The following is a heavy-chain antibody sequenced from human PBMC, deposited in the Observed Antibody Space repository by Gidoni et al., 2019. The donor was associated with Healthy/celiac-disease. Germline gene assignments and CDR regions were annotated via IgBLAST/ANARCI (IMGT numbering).Heavy chain of an antibody. D-gene: IGHD3-22*01. CDR1: GGSISSYY. Sequence: QVQLQESGPGLVKPSSTLSLTSTVSGGSISSYYWSWIRQPAGKGLEWIGRIYTSGSTNYNPSLKSRVTMSVDTSKNQFSLKLSSVTAADTAVYYWARDDPDRDWFDPWGQGTLVTVSS. CDR2: IYTSGST. CDR3: ARDDPDRDWFDP. V-gene: IGHV4-4*07. J-gene: IGHJ5*02.